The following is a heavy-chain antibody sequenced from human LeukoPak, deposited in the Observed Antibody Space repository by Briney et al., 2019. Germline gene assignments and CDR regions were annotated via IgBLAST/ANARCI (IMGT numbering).Heavy chain of an antibody. V-gene: IGHV4-39*07. D-gene: IGHD4-17*01. CDR2: IYYSGST. Sequence: SETLSLTCTVSGDSIGGSSYYWGWIRQAPGKGLEWIGSIYYSGSTYYNPSLKSRVTISVDKSKNQFSLKLSSVTAADTAVYYCARTNYGDYPSNWFDPWGQGTLVTVSS. CDR1: GDSIGGSSYY. J-gene: IGHJ5*02. CDR3: ARTNYGDYPSNWFDP.